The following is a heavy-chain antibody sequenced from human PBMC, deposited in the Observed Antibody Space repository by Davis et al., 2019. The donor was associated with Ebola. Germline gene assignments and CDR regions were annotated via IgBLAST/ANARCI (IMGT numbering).Heavy chain of an antibody. CDR3: ARDRGWFRETRYYYYYGMDV. CDR1: GGPISYYY. J-gene: IGHJ6*02. CDR2: IYYSGST. V-gene: IGHV4-59*01. D-gene: IGHD3-10*01. Sequence: SETLSLTCTVSGGPISYYYWSWIRQPPGKGLEWVGYIYYSGSTNYNPSLKSRVTISVDTSKNQFSLKLSSVTAADTAVYYCARDRGWFRETRYYYYYGMDVWGQGTTVTVSS.